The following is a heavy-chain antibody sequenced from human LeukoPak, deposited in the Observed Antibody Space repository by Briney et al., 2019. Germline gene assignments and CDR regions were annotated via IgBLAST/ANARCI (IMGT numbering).Heavy chain of an antibody. Sequence: GGSLRLSCAASGFTFSSHWMSWVRQAPGKGLEWVANIKQDGSEKYYVDSVKGRFTISRDNARNSLYLQMNSLRAEDTAVYYCARGMDVRGQGTTVTVSS. CDR2: IKQDGSEK. J-gene: IGHJ6*02. V-gene: IGHV3-7*03. CDR3: ARGMDV. CDR1: GFTFSSHW.